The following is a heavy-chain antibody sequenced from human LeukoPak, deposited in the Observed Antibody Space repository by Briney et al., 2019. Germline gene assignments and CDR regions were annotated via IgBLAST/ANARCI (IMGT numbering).Heavy chain of an antibody. V-gene: IGHV5-51*01. D-gene: IGHD4-17*01. CDR3: VRLNGDYGDSRYFDY. CDR1: GYSFTNYW. CDR2: VYPGDSDT. Sequence: GESLKISCKGSGYSFTNYWIAWVRQMPGKGLQWMGFVYPGDSDTRYSPSFQGQVTISADKSISTASLQWSSLQASDTAMYYCVRLNGDYGDSRYFDYWGQGTLVTVSS. J-gene: IGHJ4*02.